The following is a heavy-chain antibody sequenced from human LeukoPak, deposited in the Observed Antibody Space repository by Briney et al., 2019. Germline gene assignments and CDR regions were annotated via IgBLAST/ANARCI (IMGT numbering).Heavy chain of an antibody. CDR1: GGTFTSYA. CDR3: ASIGVRYYDFWTGAFDI. D-gene: IGHD3-3*01. V-gene: IGHV1-69*05. CDR2: IIPIFGTA. Sequence: SVKVSCKASGGTFTSYAISWVRQAPGQGLEWMGRIIPIFGTANYAQKFQGRVTITTDESTSTAYMELSSLRSEDTAVYYCASIGVRYYDFWTGAFDIWGQGTMVTVSS. J-gene: IGHJ3*02.